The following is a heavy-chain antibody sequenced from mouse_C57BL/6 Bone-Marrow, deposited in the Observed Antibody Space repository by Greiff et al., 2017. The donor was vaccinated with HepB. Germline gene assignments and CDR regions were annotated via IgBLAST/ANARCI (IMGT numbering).Heavy chain of an antibody. D-gene: IGHD1-3*01. CDR1: GFTFSDFY. Sequence: EVKVVESGGGLVQSGRSLRLSCATSGFTFSDFYMEWVRQAPGKGLEWIAASRNKANDYTTEYSASVKGRFIVSRDTSQSILYLQMNALRAEDTAIYYGAKDKWDVGDYWGQGTTLTVSS. CDR3: AKDKWDVGDY. CDR2: SRNKANDYTT. J-gene: IGHJ2*01. V-gene: IGHV7-1*01.